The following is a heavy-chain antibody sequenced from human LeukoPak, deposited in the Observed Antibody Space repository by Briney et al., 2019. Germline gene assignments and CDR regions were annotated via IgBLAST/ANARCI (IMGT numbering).Heavy chain of an antibody. CDR2: ISGYNGNT. V-gene: IGHV1-18*01. D-gene: IGHD6-6*01. CDR1: GYTFTSYG. Sequence: GASVTVSCKASGYTFTSYGISWVRQAPGQGLEWMGWISGYNGNTNYAQKLQGRVTMTTDTSTSTAYMELRSLRSDDTAVYYCARLRGIAARLYYYYGMDVWGQGTTVTVSS. J-gene: IGHJ6*02. CDR3: ARLRGIAARLYYYYGMDV.